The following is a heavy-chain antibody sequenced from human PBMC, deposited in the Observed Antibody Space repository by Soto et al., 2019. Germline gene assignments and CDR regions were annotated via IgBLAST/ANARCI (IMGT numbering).Heavy chain of an antibody. CDR1: GGTFSSYT. V-gene: IGHV1-69*02. Sequence: SVKVSCKASGGTFSSYTISWVRQAPGQGLEWMGRIIPILGNTNYAQKLQGRVTMTADTSTSTAYMELRSLRSDDTAVYYCARKDYPVDYWGQGTLVTVSS. CDR3: ARKDYPVDY. CDR2: IIPILGNT. D-gene: IGHD3-16*01. J-gene: IGHJ4*02.